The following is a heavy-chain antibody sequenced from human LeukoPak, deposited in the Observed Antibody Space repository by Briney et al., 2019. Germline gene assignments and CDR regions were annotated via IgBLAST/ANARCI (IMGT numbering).Heavy chain of an antibody. J-gene: IGHJ4*02. V-gene: IGHV3-48*04. CDR2: IHSSSETI. CDR3: ANQWELPY. Sequence: GGSLRLSCEASGFSISLYSMNWVRQAPGKGLEWISYIHSSSETIYYGDSVKGRFTISRDNGKNSVYLQMNSLRAEDTAVYYCANQWELPYWGQGTLVTVSS. D-gene: IGHD1-26*01. CDR1: GFSISLYS.